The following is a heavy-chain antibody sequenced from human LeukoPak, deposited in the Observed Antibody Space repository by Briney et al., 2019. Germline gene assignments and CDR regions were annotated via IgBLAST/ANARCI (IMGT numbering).Heavy chain of an antibody. CDR2: IDPSDSET. V-gene: IGHV5-51*01. Sequence: GESLKISCKASGYSFTSYWIGWVRQMAGKGLEWMGIIDPSDSETRYTPSFQGQVTISADKSLSSAYLQWNSLKASYTAMYYCARQTAMGRSGDYWGQGTLVTVSA. CDR3: ARQTAMGRSGDY. J-gene: IGHJ4*02. D-gene: IGHD5-18*01. CDR1: GYSFTSYW.